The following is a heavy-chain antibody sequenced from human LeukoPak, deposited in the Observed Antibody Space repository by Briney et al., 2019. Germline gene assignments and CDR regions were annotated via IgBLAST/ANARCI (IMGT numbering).Heavy chain of an antibody. J-gene: IGHJ6*03. Sequence: SETLSLTCTVSGGSISSSSYYWGWIRQPPGKGLEWIGGIYYSGSTYYNPSLKSRVTISVDTSKNQFSLKLSSVTAADTAVYYCASGYSSGWYYYYYYYMDVWGKGTTVTVSS. CDR2: IYYSGST. CDR1: GGSISSSSYY. CDR3: ASGYSSGWYYYYYYYMDV. V-gene: IGHV4-39*07. D-gene: IGHD6-19*01.